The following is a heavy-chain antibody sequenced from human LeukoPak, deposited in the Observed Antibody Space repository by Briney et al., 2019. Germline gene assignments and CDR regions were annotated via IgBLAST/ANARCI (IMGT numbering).Heavy chain of an antibody. Sequence: GGSLRLSCAVSGITLSNYGMSWVRQAPGKGLEWVAGISGSGGGTKYADSVKGRFTISRDNHKNPLYLQMNSLRAGDTAVYFCAKRGVVIRVILVGFHKEAYYFDSWGQGALVTVSS. CDR1: GITLSNYG. CDR2: ISGSGGGT. J-gene: IGHJ4*02. D-gene: IGHD3-22*01. CDR3: AKRGVVIRVILVGFHKEAYYFDS. V-gene: IGHV3-23*01.